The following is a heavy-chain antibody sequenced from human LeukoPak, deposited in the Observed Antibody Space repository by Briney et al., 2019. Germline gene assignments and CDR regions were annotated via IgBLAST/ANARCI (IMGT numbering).Heavy chain of an antibody. Sequence: QPGGSLRLSCAASGFTFSNYWMHWVRQAPGKGLEWVSLIYSGGTTNYADSVKGRFAISRRGSKNTLHLQMNILRAEDTAVYYCARSKVTQFGEFYRYFDLWGRGTLVTVSS. J-gene: IGHJ2*01. CDR1: GFTFSNYW. CDR3: ARSKVTQFGEFYRYFDL. D-gene: IGHD3-10*01. V-gene: IGHV3-53*04. CDR2: IYSGGTT.